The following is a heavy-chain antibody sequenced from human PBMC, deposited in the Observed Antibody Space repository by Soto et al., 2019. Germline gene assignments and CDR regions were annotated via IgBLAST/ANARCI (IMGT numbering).Heavy chain of an antibody. V-gene: IGHV3-23*01. D-gene: IGHD6-19*01. Sequence: GGSLRLSCAASGFTFSSFALSWVRQAPGKGLEWVSSISGGAFRTDYADSVKGRFTMSRDNVNNTLYLQMNSLRAGDTAVYYCAKGAFYSGFDYFDSWGQGTLVTVSS. CDR3: AKGAFYSGFDYFDS. J-gene: IGHJ4*02. CDR1: GFTFSSFA. CDR2: ISGGAFRT.